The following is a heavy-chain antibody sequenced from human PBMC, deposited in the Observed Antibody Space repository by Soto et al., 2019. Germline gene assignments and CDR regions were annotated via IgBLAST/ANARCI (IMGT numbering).Heavy chain of an antibody. CDR3: ARDPPTIASAGRENY. J-gene: IGHJ4*02. D-gene: IGHD6-13*01. Sequence: ASVKVSCKASGYSFITYGISWVRQAPGQGLEWMGWISTYNGNTKYAQKLQGRVTMTTDTSTTTGYMELRSLRSDDTAVYYCARDPPTIASAGRENYWGQGTLVTVSS. V-gene: IGHV1-18*01. CDR1: GYSFITYG. CDR2: ISTYNGNT.